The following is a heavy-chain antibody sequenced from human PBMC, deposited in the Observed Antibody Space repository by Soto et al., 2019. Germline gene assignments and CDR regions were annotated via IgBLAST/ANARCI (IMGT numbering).Heavy chain of an antibody. D-gene: IGHD5-18*01. CDR3: ARGWGYSYGLAFDY. Sequence: PSETLSLTCTVSGGSISSYYWSWIRQPPGKGLEWIGYIYYSGSTNYNPSLKSRVTISVDTSKNQFSLKLSSVTAADTAVYYCARGWGYSYGLAFDYWGQGTLVTVSS. CDR2: IYYSGST. J-gene: IGHJ4*02. V-gene: IGHV4-59*01. CDR1: GGSISSYY.